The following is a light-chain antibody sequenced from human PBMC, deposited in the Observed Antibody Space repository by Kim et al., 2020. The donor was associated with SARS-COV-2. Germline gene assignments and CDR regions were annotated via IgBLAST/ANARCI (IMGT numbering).Light chain of an antibody. CDR2: RNG. Sequence: PGTRVTSSCSGSTSNTGSKFVYWYQQLPGRAPKLLIHRNGQRPSGVPDRFSGSKSGTSASLAINGLRSEDEADYDCAAWDYSLREVFGGGTQLTVL. CDR3: AAWDYSLREV. CDR1: TSNTGSKF. J-gene: IGLJ3*02. V-gene: IGLV1-47*01.